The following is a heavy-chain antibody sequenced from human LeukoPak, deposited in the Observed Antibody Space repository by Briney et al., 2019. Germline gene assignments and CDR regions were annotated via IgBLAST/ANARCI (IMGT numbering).Heavy chain of an antibody. CDR2: VYSSGST. D-gene: IGHD3-3*01. CDR3: ARAKLDFWSGYSEYYFDY. CDR1: GGSISSGSHY. J-gene: IGHJ4*02. V-gene: IGHV4-61*02. Sequence: SETLSLTCTVSGGSISSGSHYWTWIRQPAGKGLEYIGRVYSSGSTNYNPSLKSRVTISVDTSKNQFSLKLSSVTAADTAVYYCARAKLDFWSGYSEYYFDYWGQGTLVTVSS.